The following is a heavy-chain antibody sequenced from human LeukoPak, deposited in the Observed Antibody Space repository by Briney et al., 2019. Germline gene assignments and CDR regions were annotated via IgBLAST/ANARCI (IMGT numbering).Heavy chain of an antibody. D-gene: IGHD6-19*01. Sequence: GGSLRLSCAASGFTFGPYHMNLVRQAPGKGLEWVSSITGSSYTYYADSIKGRFTISRDNTENSLYLQMNSLRAEDTAVYYCARGRSSGWSQAIDYWGQGTLVTVSS. J-gene: IGHJ4*02. CDR2: ITGSSYT. V-gene: IGHV3-69-1*02. CDR3: ARGRSSGWSQAIDY. CDR1: GFTFGPYH.